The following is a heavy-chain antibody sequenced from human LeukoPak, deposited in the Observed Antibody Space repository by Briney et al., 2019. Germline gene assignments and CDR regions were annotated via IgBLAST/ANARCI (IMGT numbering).Heavy chain of an antibody. CDR1: GFTFSSYA. Sequence: QAGGSLRLSCAASGFTFSSYAMNWVRQAPGKGLEWVSYISSSSSTIYYADSVKGRFTISRDNAKNSLYLQMNSLRADDTAVYYCARRNDYIEYYFDHWGQGTLVTVSS. J-gene: IGHJ4*02. D-gene: IGHD4-11*01. CDR2: ISSSSSTI. V-gene: IGHV3-48*01. CDR3: ARRNDYIEYYFDH.